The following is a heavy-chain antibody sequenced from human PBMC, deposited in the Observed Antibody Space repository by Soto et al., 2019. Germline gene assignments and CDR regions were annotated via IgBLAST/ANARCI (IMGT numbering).Heavy chain of an antibody. CDR2: ISYDGSNK. CDR3: AKDQYYYDSSGYYQLHYYYGMDV. V-gene: IGHV3-30*18. Sequence: QVQLVESGGGVVQPGRSLRLSFAASGFTFSSYGMHWVRQAPGKGLEWVAVISYDGSNKYYADSVKGRFTISRDNSKNTLYLQMNSLRAEDTAVYYCAKDQYYYDSSGYYQLHYYYGMDVWGQGTTVTVSS. D-gene: IGHD3-22*01. J-gene: IGHJ6*02. CDR1: GFTFSSYG.